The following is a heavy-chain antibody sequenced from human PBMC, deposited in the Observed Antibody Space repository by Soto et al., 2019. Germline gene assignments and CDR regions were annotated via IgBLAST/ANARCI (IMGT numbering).Heavy chain of an antibody. Sequence: EVQLVESGGGLVKPGGSLRLSCAASGFTFSSYSMNWVRQAPGKGLEWVSSISSSSSYIYYADSVKGRFTISRDNAKNSLYLKMNSLRAEDTAVYYCARARYYYDTSGYSGYWGQGTLVTVSS. D-gene: IGHD3-22*01. J-gene: IGHJ4*02. V-gene: IGHV3-21*01. CDR2: ISSSSSYI. CDR3: ARARYYYDTSGYSGY. CDR1: GFTFSSYS.